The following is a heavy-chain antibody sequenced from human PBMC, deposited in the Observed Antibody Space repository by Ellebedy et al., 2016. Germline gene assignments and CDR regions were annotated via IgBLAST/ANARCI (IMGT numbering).Heavy chain of an antibody. CDR1: GGSISSSNW. D-gene: IGHD2-15*01. CDR2: IYHSGST. V-gene: IGHV4-4*02. Sequence: SETLSLTXAVSGGSISSSNWWSWVRQPPGKGLEWIGEIYHSGSTNYNPSLKSRVTISVDKSKNQFSLKLSSVTAADTAVYYCARGGDCSGGSCYSGVDYWGQGTLVTVSS. CDR3: ARGGDCSGGSCYSGVDY. J-gene: IGHJ4*02.